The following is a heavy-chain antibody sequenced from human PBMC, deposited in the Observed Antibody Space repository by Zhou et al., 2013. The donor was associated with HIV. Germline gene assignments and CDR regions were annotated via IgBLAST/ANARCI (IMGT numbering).Heavy chain of an antibody. V-gene: IGHV1-69*05. Sequence: QVQLVQSGAEVKKPGSSVKVSCKASGGTFSSYAISWVRQAPGQGLEWMGGIIPIFGTANYAQKFQGRVTITTDESTSTAYMELSSLRSEDTAVYYCARDLRGYDFWSGYQYPHYYYYYMDVWGKGTTVTVSS. D-gene: IGHD3-3*01. CDR2: IIPIFGTA. CDR3: ARDLRGYDFWSGYQYPHYYYYYMDV. CDR1: GGTFSSYA. J-gene: IGHJ6*03.